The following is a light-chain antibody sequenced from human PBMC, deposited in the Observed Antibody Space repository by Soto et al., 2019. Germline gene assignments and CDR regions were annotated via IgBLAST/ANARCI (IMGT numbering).Light chain of an antibody. CDR1: QGISSW. J-gene: IGKJ4*01. CDR3: QRYNHWPLT. V-gene: IGKV1-12*01. CDR2: AAS. Sequence: DIQMTQSPSSVSASVGDRVTITCRASQGISSWLAWCQQKPGKAPKLLIYAASRLQSGVPSRFSGSGSGTAFTLTINRLQSEAFAVYYCQRYNHWPLTFGGGTKV.